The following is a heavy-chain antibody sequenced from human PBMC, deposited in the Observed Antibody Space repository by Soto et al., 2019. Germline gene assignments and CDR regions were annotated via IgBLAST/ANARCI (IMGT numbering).Heavy chain of an antibody. V-gene: IGHV3-7*01. CDR3: ARVDDVVVPAALTWNYYYYYGMDV. CDR1: GFTFSSYW. CDR2: IKQDGSEK. J-gene: IGHJ6*02. D-gene: IGHD2-2*01. Sequence: EVQLVESGGGLVQPGGSLRLSCAASGFTFSSYWMSWVRQAPGKGLEWVANIKQDGSEKYYVDSVKGRFTISRDNAKNSLYLQMNSLRAEDTAVYYCARVDDVVVPAALTWNYYYYYGMDVWGQGTTVTVSS.